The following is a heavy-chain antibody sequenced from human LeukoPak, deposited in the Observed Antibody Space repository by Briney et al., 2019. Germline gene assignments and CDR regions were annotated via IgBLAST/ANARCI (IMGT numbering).Heavy chain of an antibody. Sequence: KTGGSLRLSCAASGFTFSNTWGSWVRQAPGKGREWVGRVKSKTDGGTTDYAAPVKGRFTISREDSKNTLYLQMNSLKTEDTAVYYCTTEGVGWWEGGYFDYWGQGTLVTVA. D-gene: IGHD1-26*01. CDR3: TTEGVGWWEGGYFDY. V-gene: IGHV3-15*01. J-gene: IGHJ4*02. CDR2: VKSKTDGGTT. CDR1: GFTFSNTW.